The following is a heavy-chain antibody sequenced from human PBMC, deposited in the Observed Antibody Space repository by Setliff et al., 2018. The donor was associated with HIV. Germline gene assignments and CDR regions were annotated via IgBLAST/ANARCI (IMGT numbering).Heavy chain of an antibody. D-gene: IGHD3-22*01. CDR2: ISVYSGHT. J-gene: IGHJ6*03. Sequence: ASVKVSCKASGYTFTNYGISWVRQAPGQGLEWMGWISVYSGHTNYAQKLQGRVTMTTDTSTSTAYMELRSLRSDDTAVYYCARDWRLIRRDLPLDYYYYYMDVWGKGTTVTVSS. CDR3: ARDWRLIRRDLPLDYYYYYMDV. CDR1: GYTFTNYG. V-gene: IGHV1-18*01.